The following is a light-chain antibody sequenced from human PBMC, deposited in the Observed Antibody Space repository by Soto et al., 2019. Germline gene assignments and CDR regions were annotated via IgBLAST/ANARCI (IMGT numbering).Light chain of an antibody. CDR2: GAS. CDR3: HQYNNWPLT. CDR1: RSVSNN. J-gene: IGKJ4*01. V-gene: IGKV3-15*01. Sequence: EIVMTQSPATLSVSTGERATLSCRASRSVSNNLAWYQQKPGQAPRLLMYGASTRATGIPARFSGSGSGTEFTLTISSLQSEDFVVYYCHQYNNWPLTFGGGTKVEIK.